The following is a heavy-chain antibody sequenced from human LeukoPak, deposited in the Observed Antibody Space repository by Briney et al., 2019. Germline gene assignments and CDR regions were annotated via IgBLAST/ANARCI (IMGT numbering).Heavy chain of an antibody. CDR1: GFTVSSNY. CDR2: ISYDGSNK. J-gene: IGHJ4*02. Sequence: GGSLRLSCAASGFTVSSNYMSWVRQAPGKGLEWVAVISYDGSNKYYADSVKGRFTISRDNSKNTLYLQMNSLRAEDTAVYYCASPIPYCSSTSCYKGGDYWGQGTLVTVSS. V-gene: IGHV3-30-3*01. D-gene: IGHD2-2*02. CDR3: ASPIPYCSSTSCYKGGDY.